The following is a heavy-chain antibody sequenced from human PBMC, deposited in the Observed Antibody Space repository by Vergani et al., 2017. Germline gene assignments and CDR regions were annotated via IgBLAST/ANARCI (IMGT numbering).Heavy chain of an antibody. V-gene: IGHV3-30*02. J-gene: IGHJ6*02. CDR3: ARDRYYLGSGSYPYFYYYGLDV. CDR1: GFTFSSYG. CDR2: IRYDGSNK. D-gene: IGHD3-10*01. Sequence: VQLVESGGGLQLVESGGSLRLSCAASGFTFSSYGMHWVRQAPGKGLEWVAFIRYDGSNKYYADSLKGRFTISRDKAKSSLYLQMNSLRAEDTGVYYCARDRYYLGSGSYPYFYYYGLDVWGQGTAVTVSS.